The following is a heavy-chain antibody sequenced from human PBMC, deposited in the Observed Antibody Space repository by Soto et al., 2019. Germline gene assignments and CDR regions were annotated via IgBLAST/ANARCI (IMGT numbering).Heavy chain of an antibody. CDR1: GDSISNTNL. CDR2: IYHSGST. V-gene: IGHV4-4*01. CDR3: ANRSLRRLRFVETH. Sequence: QVQLQESGPGLVRPSGTLSLTCTVSGDSISNTNLWSWVRHHQGQGLEWIGEIYHSGSTNYNPSHKRRVSISVDKSKPQFSLNLTSVTAAATAGYCCANRSLRRLRFVETHWGQGTLVTVS. D-gene: IGHD3-3*01. J-gene: IGHJ4*02.